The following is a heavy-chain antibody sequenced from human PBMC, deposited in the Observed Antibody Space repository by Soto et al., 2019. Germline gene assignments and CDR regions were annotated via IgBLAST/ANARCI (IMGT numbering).Heavy chain of an antibody. D-gene: IGHD3-16*01. V-gene: IGHV3-23*01. CDR3: VKGGEDITSPYGMDV. CDR2: ISGSGGST. Sequence: PGRSLSLSCAASGFTFSSDAMSWVRQAPWKGLEWVSAISGSGGSTYYADSVKGRFTISRDDANDSVFLQMNSLRVEDTAVYYCVKGGEDITSPYGMDVWGPGTTVTVSS. CDR1: GFTFSSDA. J-gene: IGHJ6*02.